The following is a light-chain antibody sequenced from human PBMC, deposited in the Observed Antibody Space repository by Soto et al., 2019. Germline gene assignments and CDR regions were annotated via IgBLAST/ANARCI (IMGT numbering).Light chain of an antibody. CDR1: QSISSW. V-gene: IGKV1-5*01. CDR2: DAS. Sequence: DIQMTQSPSTLSASVGYRFTITCRASQSISSWLAWYQQKPGKAPKLLIYDASSLESGVPSRFSGSGSGTEFTLTISGLQPGDFATYYCLQDNSYPLTFGGGTKVDIK. J-gene: IGKJ4*01. CDR3: LQDNSYPLT.